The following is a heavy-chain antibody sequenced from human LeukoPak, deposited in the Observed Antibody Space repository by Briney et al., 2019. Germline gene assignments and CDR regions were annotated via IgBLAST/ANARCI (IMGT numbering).Heavy chain of an antibody. V-gene: IGHV6-1*01. Sequence: SQTLSLTCAISGDSVSSNSAAWNWIRQSPSRGLEWLGRTYYRSKWYNDYAVSVKSRITINPDTSKNQFSLQLNSVTPEDTAVYYCARDDYRSSGWKRGTQGGFDYWGQGTLVTVSS. CDR3: ARDDYRSSGWKRGTQGGFDY. CDR1: GDSVSSNSAA. CDR2: TYYRSKWYN. D-gene: IGHD6-19*01. J-gene: IGHJ4*02.